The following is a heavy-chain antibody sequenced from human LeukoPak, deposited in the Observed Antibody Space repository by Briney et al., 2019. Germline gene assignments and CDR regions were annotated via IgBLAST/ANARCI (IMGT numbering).Heavy chain of an antibody. V-gene: IGHV3-7*01. CDR2: IKQDESEK. CDR1: GYKFSSNW. J-gene: IGHJ4*02. Sequence: GGSLILTCAASGYKFSSNWMSWVRQAPGKGLEWVANIKQDESEKYYVGSVEGRFTISRDNAKNSLYLQMNSLRAEDTAVYYCAREGPSVTPYYWGQGTLVTVSS. CDR3: AREGPSVTPYY. D-gene: IGHD4-17*01.